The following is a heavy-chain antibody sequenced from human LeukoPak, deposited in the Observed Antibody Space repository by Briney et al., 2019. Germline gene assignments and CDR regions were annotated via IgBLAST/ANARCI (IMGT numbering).Heavy chain of an antibody. CDR3: ARDQARWVGATIQPDY. D-gene: IGHD1-26*01. J-gene: IGHJ4*02. Sequence: SETLSLTCTVSGGSISSSSYYWGWIRQPPGKGLEWIGSIYYSGSTYYNPSLKSRVTISVDTSKNQFSLKLSSVTAADTAVYYCARDQARWVGATIQPDYWGQGTLVTVSS. CDR2: IYYSGST. CDR1: GGSISSSSYY. V-gene: IGHV4-39*07.